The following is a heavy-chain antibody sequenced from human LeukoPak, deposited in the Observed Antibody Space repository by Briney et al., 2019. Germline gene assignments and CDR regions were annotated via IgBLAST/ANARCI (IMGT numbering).Heavy chain of an antibody. D-gene: IGHD3-16*01. J-gene: IGHJ5*02. CDR2: ISSSSSYI. CDR1: GFTFSSYS. V-gene: IGHV3-21*01. Sequence: GGSLRLSCAASGFTFSSYSMNWVRQAPGKGLEWVSSISSSSSYIYYADSVKGRFTISRDNAKNSLYLQMNSLRAEDTAVYYCARDQSVRGGRGSRKEFDPWGQGTLVTVSS. CDR3: ARDQSVRGGRGSRKEFDP.